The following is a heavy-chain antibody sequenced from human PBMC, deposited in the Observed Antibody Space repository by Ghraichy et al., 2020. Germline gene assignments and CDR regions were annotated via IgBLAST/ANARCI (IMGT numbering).Heavy chain of an antibody. CDR2: INTNTGNP. J-gene: IGHJ4*02. CDR3: AREYCSGGSCYLDY. Sequence: ASVKVSCKASGYTFTSYAMNWVRQAPGQGLEWMGWINTNTGNPTYAQGFTGRFVFSLDTSVSTAYLQISSLKAEDTAVYYCAREYCSGGSCYLDYWGQGTLVTVSS. V-gene: IGHV7-4-1*02. D-gene: IGHD2-15*01. CDR1: GYTFTSYA.